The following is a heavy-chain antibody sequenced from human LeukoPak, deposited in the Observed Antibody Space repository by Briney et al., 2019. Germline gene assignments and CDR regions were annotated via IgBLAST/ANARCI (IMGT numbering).Heavy chain of an antibody. V-gene: IGHV7-4-1*02. CDR1: GYTFTSYA. Sequence: ASVKVSCKASGYTFTSYAMNWVRQAPGQGLEWMGSIIANTVNPTYAQGFTGRFVFSLDTSLSAAYLQINSLKAEDTAIYYCARGGPFYKWGQGTLVTVSS. CDR2: IIANTVNP. CDR3: ARGGPFYK. D-gene: IGHD1-1*01. J-gene: IGHJ4*02.